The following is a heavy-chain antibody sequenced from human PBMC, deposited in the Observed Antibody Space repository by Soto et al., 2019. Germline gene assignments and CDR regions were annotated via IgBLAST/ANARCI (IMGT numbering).Heavy chain of an antibody. CDR3: ARDGGRNSGGIDY. CDR1: GGTFSSYS. CDR2: ISPIFGTA. D-gene: IGHD1-26*01. J-gene: IGHJ4*02. V-gene: IGHV1-69*01. Sequence: QVQLVQSGAEVKKPGSSVKVSCKASGGTFSSYSINWVRQAPGQGLEWMGEISPIFGTANYAQKFQGRVTITADESTSTAYMELSSLRSEDNAVYYCARDGGRNSGGIDYWGQGTLVTVSS.